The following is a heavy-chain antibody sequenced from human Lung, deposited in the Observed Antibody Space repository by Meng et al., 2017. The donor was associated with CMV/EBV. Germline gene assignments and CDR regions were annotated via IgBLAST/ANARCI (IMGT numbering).Heavy chain of an antibody. Sequence: GGSLRLSCAASGFTFSTYWMSWVRQAPGRGLEWVANINQGGSEKYYVASVMGRFTVSRDNAKNSLYLQMNSLRAEDTAIYYCATSSSGFVDNSSQRALVTVSS. D-gene: IGHD3-22*01. CDR1: GFTFSTYW. J-gene: IGHJ4*02. CDR2: INQGGSEK. V-gene: IGHV3-7*01. CDR3: ATSSSGFVDN.